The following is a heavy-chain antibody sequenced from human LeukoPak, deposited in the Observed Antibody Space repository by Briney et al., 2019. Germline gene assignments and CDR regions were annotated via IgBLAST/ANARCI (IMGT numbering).Heavy chain of an antibody. J-gene: IGHJ4*02. CDR2: ISSSGSTK. V-gene: IGHV3-11*04. CDR3: ARDNTYMFDY. Sequence: MSGGSLRLSCAASGFTFNDYYMSWIRQAPGKGLEWVSYISSSGSTKHYADSVKGRFTFSRDNAKNSLYLQMNSLRAEDTAVYYCARDNTYMFDYWGQGTQVTVSS. CDR1: GFTFNDYY. D-gene: IGHD2-2*02.